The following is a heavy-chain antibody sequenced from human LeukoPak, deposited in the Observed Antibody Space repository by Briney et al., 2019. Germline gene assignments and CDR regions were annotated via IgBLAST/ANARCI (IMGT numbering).Heavy chain of an antibody. V-gene: IGHV4-4*02. J-gene: IGHJ4*02. CDR2: IYHSGST. CDR1: GGSISSSNW. Sequence: MPSETLSLTCAVSGGSISSSNWWSWVRQPPGKGLEWIGEIYHSGSTNYNPSLKSRVTISVDKSKNQFSLKLSSVTAADTAVYYCARGGTYSGSTSDYWGQGTLVTVSS. CDR3: ARGGTYSGSTSDY. D-gene: IGHD1-26*01.